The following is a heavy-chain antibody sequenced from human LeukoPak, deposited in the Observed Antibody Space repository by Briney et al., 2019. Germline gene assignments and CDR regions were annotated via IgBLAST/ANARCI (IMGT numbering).Heavy chain of an antibody. D-gene: IGHD6-19*01. CDR3: ARDLGLAVASSWGGLDY. V-gene: IGHV3-30*04. J-gene: IGHJ4*02. Sequence: GGSLRLSCAASGFTLSSRAMTWVRQAPGKGLEWVAVISYDGVNTYFADSVKGRFTISRDNSKNTLFLQMSSLRHEDTAVYFCARDLGLAVASSWGGLDYWGQGTLVTVSS. CDR2: ISYDGVNT. CDR1: GFTLSSRA.